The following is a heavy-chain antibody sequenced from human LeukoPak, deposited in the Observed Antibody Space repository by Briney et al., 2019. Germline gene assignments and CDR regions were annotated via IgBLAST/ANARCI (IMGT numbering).Heavy chain of an antibody. Sequence: GGSLRLSCAASGFTFSSYEMNWVRQAPGKGLEWVSYISSSGSTIYYADSVKSRFTISRDNAKNSLYLRMNSLRAEDTAVYYCARGRPIRKNYKDADYWGQGTLVTVSS. CDR3: ARGRPIRKNYKDADY. D-gene: IGHD1-7*01. V-gene: IGHV3-48*03. CDR2: ISSSGSTI. J-gene: IGHJ4*02. CDR1: GFTFSSYE.